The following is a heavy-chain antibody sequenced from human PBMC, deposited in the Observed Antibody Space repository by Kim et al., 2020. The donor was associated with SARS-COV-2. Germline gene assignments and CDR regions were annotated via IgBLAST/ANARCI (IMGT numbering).Heavy chain of an antibody. CDR1: GFTFSSYA. CDR2: ISYEGNKK. Sequence: GGSLRLSCAASGFTFSSYAMHWVRQAPGKGLEWVAVISYEGNKKYYADSVKGRFTISRDDSKNTLYLQMNSLRAEDTAVCYCARGSGVVVTDPFQYFQEWGQGTLVTVSS. J-gene: IGHJ1*01. CDR3: ARGSGVVVTDPFQYFQE. V-gene: IGHV3-30-3*01. D-gene: IGHD3-3*01.